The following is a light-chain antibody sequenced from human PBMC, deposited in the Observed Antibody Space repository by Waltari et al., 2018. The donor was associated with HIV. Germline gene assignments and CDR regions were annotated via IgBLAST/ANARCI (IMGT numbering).Light chain of an antibody. J-gene: IGKJ2*03. CDR1: QGISTA. CDR3: QQFYSSPYS. V-gene: IGKV1-13*02. CDR2: DAS. Sequence: ATQLTQSPSSLSASVGDRVTIRCRASQGISTALAWYQQKPGKAPELLIYDASHLESGVPSRFSGSGSGTDCTLTISSLQPEDFATYYCQQFYSSPYSFGQGTKLEIK.